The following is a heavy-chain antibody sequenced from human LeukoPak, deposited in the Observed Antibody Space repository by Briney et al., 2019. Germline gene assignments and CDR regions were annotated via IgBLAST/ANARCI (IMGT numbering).Heavy chain of an antibody. V-gene: IGHV3-23*01. Sequence: PGGSLRLSCAAFGFTFKIYTINWVRQAPGKGLEWVSSISFSGDNGGDNTYYADSVRGRFSISRDNSKNTLYLQMNSLRTEDTAVYYCAKDIAAVPQIDYWGQGTLVTVSS. D-gene: IGHD6-13*01. CDR3: AKDIAAVPQIDY. CDR1: GFTFKIYT. J-gene: IGHJ4*02. CDR2: ISFSGDNGGDNT.